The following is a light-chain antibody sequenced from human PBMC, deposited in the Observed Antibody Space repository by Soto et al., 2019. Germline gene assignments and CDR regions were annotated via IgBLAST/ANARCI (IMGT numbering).Light chain of an antibody. CDR3: NSYAGSNKV. Sequence: QSALTQPPSASGFPGQSVTISCTGTSSDVGGYNYVSWYQQHPGKAPKLMIYEVSKRPSGVPDRFSGSKSGNTASLTVSGLQADDEADYYCNSYAGSNKVFGGGTKVTVL. CDR2: EVS. V-gene: IGLV2-8*01. CDR1: SSDVGGYNY. J-gene: IGLJ2*01.